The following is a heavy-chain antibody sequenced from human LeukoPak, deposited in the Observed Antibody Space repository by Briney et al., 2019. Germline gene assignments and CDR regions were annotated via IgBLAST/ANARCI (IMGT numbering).Heavy chain of an antibody. D-gene: IGHD3-22*01. J-gene: IGHJ4*02. V-gene: IGHV1-18*01. CDR1: GYTFTSYG. CDR2: ISAYNGNT. CDR3: ARELGRYYDSSGYQQPDY. Sequence: ASVKVSCKASGYTFTSYGISWVRQAPGQGLEWMGWISAYNGNTNYAQKLQGRVTMTTDTSTSTAYMELRSLRSDDTAVYYCARELGRYYDSSGYQQPDYWGQGTLVTVSS.